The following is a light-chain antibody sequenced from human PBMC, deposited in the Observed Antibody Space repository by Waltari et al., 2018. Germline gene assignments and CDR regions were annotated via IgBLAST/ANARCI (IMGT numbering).Light chain of an antibody. J-gene: IGKJ3*01. Sequence: DIQVTQSPSSLFASIGDRVTITCRASQKISNYLNWYQQKPGTAPRLLIYAASTLLGGVPSRFSGSGSGTDFTLTISSLQPEDSATYYCQQYYSTLSFGPGTKVDVK. CDR3: QQYYSTLS. CDR2: AAS. CDR1: QKISNY. V-gene: IGKV1-39*01.